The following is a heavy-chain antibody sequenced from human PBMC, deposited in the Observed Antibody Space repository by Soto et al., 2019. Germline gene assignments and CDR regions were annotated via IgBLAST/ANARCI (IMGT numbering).Heavy chain of an antibody. D-gene: IGHD6-19*01. J-gene: IGHJ6*02. CDR1: GYPYTNSY. CDR3: ASDFRTRGWFRQAGNFAMDV. Sequence: QVQLVQSEAEVRKPGASVKVSCKASGYPYTNSYMHWVRQAPGQGLEWMGWIHPNTGGTNYAQKFQGRVTRTRDTSVSTVYMELNRLTSDDTAIYFCASDFRTRGWFRQAGNFAMDVWGQGTTVTVS. CDR2: IHPNTGGT. V-gene: IGHV1-2*02.